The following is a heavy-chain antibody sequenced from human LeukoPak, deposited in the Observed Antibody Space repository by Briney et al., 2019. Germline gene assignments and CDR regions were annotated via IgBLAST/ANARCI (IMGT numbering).Heavy chain of an antibody. D-gene: IGHD3-22*01. V-gene: IGHV3-23*01. CDR3: AKGGVDSSGYRFDY. Sequence: GGSLRLSCAASRFTFSSYAMSWVRQAPGKGLEWVSSISGGGGGTYYADSVKGRFTISRDNSKNTLSLQMNSLRAEDTAVYYCAKGGVDSSGYRFDYWGQGTLVTVSS. J-gene: IGHJ4*02. CDR2: ISGGGGGT. CDR1: RFTFSSYA.